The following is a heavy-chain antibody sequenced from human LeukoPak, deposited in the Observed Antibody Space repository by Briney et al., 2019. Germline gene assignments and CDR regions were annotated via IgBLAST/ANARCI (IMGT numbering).Heavy chain of an antibody. CDR3: VAMGYNYFDP. CDR1: GFTFSTYS. J-gene: IGHJ4*03. V-gene: IGHV3-21*01. Sequence: GGSLRLSCAASGFTFSTYSMNWVRQAPGKGLEWVSYIGSSSSYIDYAGSVRGRFAVSRDNAKNSLYLQMNSLRDEDTAVYYCVAMGYNYFDPWGQGSLVIVSS. CDR2: IGSSSSYI. D-gene: IGHD5-18*01.